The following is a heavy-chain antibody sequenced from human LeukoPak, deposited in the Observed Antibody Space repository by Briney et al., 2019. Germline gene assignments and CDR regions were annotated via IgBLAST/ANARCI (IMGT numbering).Heavy chain of an antibody. Sequence: ASETLSLTCTVSGGSISSYYWSWIRQPPGKGLEWIGYIYTSGSTNYNPSLKSRVTISVDTSKNQFSLKLSSVTAADTAVYYCARHGPLRFLEWDFDYWGQGTLVTVSS. D-gene: IGHD3-3*01. CDR2: IYTSGST. CDR1: GGSISSYY. V-gene: IGHV4-4*09. J-gene: IGHJ4*02. CDR3: ARHGPLRFLEWDFDY.